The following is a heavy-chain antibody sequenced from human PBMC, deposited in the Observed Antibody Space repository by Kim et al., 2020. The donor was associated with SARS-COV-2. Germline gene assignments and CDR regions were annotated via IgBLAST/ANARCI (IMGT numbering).Heavy chain of an antibody. J-gene: IGHJ6*02. CDR3: AKERSGYDYYYYGMDV. V-gene: IGHV3-9*01. CDR1: GFTFDDYA. CDR2: ISWNSGSI. D-gene: IGHD5-12*01. Sequence: GGSLRLSCAASGFTFDDYAMHWVRQAPGKGLEWVSGISWNSGSIGYADSVKGRFTISRDNAKNSLYLQMNSLRAEDTALYYCAKERSGYDYYYYGMDVWGQGTTVTVSS.